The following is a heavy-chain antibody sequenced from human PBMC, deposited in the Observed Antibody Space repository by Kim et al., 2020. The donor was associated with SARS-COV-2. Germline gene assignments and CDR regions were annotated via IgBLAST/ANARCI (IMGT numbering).Heavy chain of an antibody. Sequence: GGSLRLSCAASGFTVSSNYMNWVRQAPGKGLEWVSIIHSGGSTSYADSVRGRFSISRDSSKNTLYLQMNSLRAEDTAVYYCARDQYGSSYYFFDYWGQG. J-gene: IGHJ4*02. CDR1: GFTVSSNY. V-gene: IGHV3-66*01. CDR3: ARDQYGSSYYFFDY. D-gene: IGHD6-6*01. CDR2: IHSGGST.